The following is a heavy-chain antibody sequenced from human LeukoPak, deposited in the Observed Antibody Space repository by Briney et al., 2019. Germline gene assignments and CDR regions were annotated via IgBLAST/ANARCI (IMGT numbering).Heavy chain of an antibody. CDR3: ARDFAGADPAEANTKWFDP. Sequence: ASVKVSCKASGYTFTSYGISWVRQAPGQGLEGIGCISAYNVNTNYAQKLQGRVTMNTDTSTSTAYMELRSLRSDDAAVYYCARDFAGADPAEANTKWFDPWSQGTLVTVSS. V-gene: IGHV1-18*01. CDR1: GYTFTSYG. CDR2: ISAYNVNT. D-gene: IGHD1/OR15-1a*01. J-gene: IGHJ5*02.